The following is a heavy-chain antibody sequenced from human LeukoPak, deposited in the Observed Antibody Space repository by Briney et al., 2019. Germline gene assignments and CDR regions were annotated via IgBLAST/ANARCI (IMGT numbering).Heavy chain of an antibody. CDR3: ARGRPHGNDY. V-gene: IGHV3-74*01. CDR1: GFTFSSYW. CDR2: IASDGSST. J-gene: IGHJ4*02. Sequence: GGSLRLSSAASGFTFSSYWMNWVRQAPGKGLVWVSRIASDGSSTTYADSVKGRFSISRDNAKNTLYLQMNSLRVEDTAVYYCARGRPHGNDYWGQGTLVTVSP. D-gene: IGHD4-23*01.